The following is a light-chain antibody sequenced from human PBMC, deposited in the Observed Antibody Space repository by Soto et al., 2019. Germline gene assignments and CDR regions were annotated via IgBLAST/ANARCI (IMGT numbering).Light chain of an antibody. CDR3: QQSYSTPPYT. CDR2: AAS. J-gene: IGKJ2*01. Sequence: DIQMTQSPSSLSASVGDRVTITCRASQSISSSLNWYQQKPGKAPKLLIYAASSLQSGVPSRFSGSGSVTDFTLTISSLQPEDFATYYCQQSYSTPPYTFGQGTKLEI. CDR1: QSISSS. V-gene: IGKV1-39*01.